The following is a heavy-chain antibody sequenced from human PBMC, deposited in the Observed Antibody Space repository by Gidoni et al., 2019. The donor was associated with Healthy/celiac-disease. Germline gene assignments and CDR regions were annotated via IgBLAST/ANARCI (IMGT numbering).Heavy chain of an antibody. CDR3: AKDRVRGYSYGYDLGY. CDR2: ISGSGGST. V-gene: IGHV3-23*01. Sequence: EVQLLESGGGLVQPGGSLRLSCAASGFTCSSYAMSWVRQAPGKGLEWVSAISGSGGSTYYADSVKGRFTISRDNSKNTLYLQMNSLRAEDTAVYYCAKDRVRGYSYGYDLGYWGQGTLVTVSS. D-gene: IGHD5-18*01. J-gene: IGHJ4*02. CDR1: GFTCSSYA.